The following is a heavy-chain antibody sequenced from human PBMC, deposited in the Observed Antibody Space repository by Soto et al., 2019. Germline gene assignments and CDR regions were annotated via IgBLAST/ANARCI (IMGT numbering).Heavy chain of an antibody. CDR3: ARVHRYSSSSKSNWFDP. D-gene: IGHD6-6*01. V-gene: IGHV4-31*03. CDR1: GGSISSGGYY. J-gene: IGHJ5*02. CDR2: IYYIGST. Sequence: TLSLTCTVSGGSISSGGYYWSWILQHPGKGLEWIGYIYYIGSTYYNPSLKSRVTISVDTSKNQFSLKLSSVTAADTAVYYCARVHRYSSSSKSNWFDPWGQGTLVTVSS.